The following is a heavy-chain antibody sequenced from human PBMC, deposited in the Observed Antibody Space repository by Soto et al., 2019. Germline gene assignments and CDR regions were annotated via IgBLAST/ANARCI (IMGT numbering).Heavy chain of an antibody. CDR1: GDSVSSNSAT. D-gene: IGHD6-19*01. CDR2: TYYRSKWSY. J-gene: IGHJ4*02. V-gene: IGHV6-1*01. CDR3: ARDRGWSLFDY. Sequence: SQTLSLTCAISGDSVSSNSATWDWIRQSPSRGLEWLGRTYYRSKWSYDYAVSVQSRITISPDNAKNTLYLQMNSLRAEDTAVYYCARDRGWSLFDYWGQGTLVTVSS.